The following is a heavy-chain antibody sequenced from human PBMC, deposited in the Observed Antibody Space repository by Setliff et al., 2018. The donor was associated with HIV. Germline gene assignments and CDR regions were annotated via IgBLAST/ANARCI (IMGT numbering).Heavy chain of an antibody. D-gene: IGHD5-18*01. CDR3: ARGAIQLWLRSYYYMDV. J-gene: IGHJ6*03. V-gene: IGHV4-59*12. Sequence: PSETLSLTCTVSGGSISSYYWSWIRQPPGKGLEWIGYIYYSGNTNYNPSLKSRVTISVDTSKKQFSLKLSSVIAADTAVYYCARGAIQLWLRSYYYMDVWGKGTTVTVS. CDR2: IYYSGNT. CDR1: GGSISSYY.